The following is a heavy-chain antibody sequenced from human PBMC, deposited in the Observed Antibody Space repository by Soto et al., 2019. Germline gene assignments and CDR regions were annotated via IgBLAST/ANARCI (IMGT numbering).Heavy chain of an antibody. D-gene: IGHD3-10*01. CDR1: GYTFTSYG. CDR2: ISAYNGNT. Sequence: ASVKVSCKASGYTFTSYGISWVRQAPGQGLEWMGWISAYNGNTNYAQKLQGRVTMTTDTSTSTAYMELRSLRSDDTAVYYCARVVSTMVRGVIITDGMDVWGQRTTVTVSS. V-gene: IGHV1-18*04. J-gene: IGHJ6*02. CDR3: ARVVSTMVRGVIITDGMDV.